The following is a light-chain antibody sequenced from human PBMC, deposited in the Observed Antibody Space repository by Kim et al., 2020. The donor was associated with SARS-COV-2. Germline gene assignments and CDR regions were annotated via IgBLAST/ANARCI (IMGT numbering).Light chain of an antibody. CDR1: QSVSSN. CDR3: QQYNNWPPWT. J-gene: IGKJ1*01. CDR2: GTS. V-gene: IGKV3-15*01. Sequence: EIVMTQSPATLSVSPGERATLSCGASQSVSSNFAWYQHKPGQAPRLLIYGTSTRATGVPARFSGSGSGTEFTLTISSLQSEDFAVYYCQQYNNWPPWTFGQGTKVDIK.